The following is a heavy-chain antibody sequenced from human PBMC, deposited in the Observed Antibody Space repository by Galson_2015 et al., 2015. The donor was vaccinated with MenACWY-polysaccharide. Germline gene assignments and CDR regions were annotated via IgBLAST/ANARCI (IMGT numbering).Heavy chain of an antibody. Sequence: SVKVSCKASGYTFTSYDINWVRQATGQGLEWMGWMNPNSGNTGYAQKFQGRVTMTRNTSISTAYMELSSLRSEDTAVYYCARALPTVTTSYYYYGMDVWGQGTTVTVSS. D-gene: IGHD4-17*01. CDR3: ARALPTVTTSYYYYGMDV. CDR2: MNPNSGNT. V-gene: IGHV1-8*01. J-gene: IGHJ6*02. CDR1: GYTFTSYD.